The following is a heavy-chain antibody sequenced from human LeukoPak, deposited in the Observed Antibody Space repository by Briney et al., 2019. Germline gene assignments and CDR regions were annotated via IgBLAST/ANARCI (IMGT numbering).Heavy chain of an antibody. Sequence: ASVKVSCKASGGTFSSYAISWVRQAPGQGLEWMGGIIPIFGTANYAQKFQGRVTITADKSTRTAYMELSSLGSEDTAVYYCATVGYYGSGSNNWFDPWGQGTLVTVSS. CDR2: IIPIFGTA. V-gene: IGHV1-69*06. J-gene: IGHJ5*02. CDR3: ATVGYYGSGSNNWFDP. CDR1: GGTFSSYA. D-gene: IGHD3-10*01.